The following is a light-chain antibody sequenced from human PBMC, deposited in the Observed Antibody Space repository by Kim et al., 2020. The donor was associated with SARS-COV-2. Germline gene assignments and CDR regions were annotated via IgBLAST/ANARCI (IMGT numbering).Light chain of an antibody. J-gene: IGKJ4*01. CDR3: QQYNSYSPL. V-gene: IGKV1-5*01. Sequence: DIQMTQSPSPLSASVGDRVTITCRASQSISSWLAWYQQKPGKAPKLLIYDASSLESGVPSRFSGSGSGTEFTLTISSLQPDDFATYYCQQYNSYSPLFGGGTKVDIK. CDR2: DAS. CDR1: QSISSW.